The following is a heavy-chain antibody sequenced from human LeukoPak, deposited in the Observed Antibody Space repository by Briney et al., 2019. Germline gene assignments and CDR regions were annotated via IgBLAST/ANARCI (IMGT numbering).Heavy chain of an antibody. V-gene: IGHV4-4*09. CDR3: ARRGGSHGSYGY. D-gene: IGHD1-26*01. J-gene: IGHJ4*02. CDR2: IYTSGST. Sequence: SETLSLTCTDSGGSISRYYWSWIRQPPGKGLEWIGYIYTSGSTNYNPSLKSRVTISVDTSKNQFSLKLSSVTAADTAVYYCARRGGSHGSYGYWGQGTLVTVSS. CDR1: GGSISRYY.